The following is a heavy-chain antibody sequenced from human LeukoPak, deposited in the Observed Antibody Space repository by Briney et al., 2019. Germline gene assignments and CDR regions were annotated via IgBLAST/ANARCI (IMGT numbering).Heavy chain of an antibody. D-gene: IGHD2-8*01. CDR3: ARGCRAWCFSN. J-gene: IGHJ4*02. Sequence: PGGSLRLSCAASGFTFSNYGMHWVRQAPGKGLEWVAFIRYDGSYEYYADSVKGRFTISRDNAKNSLYLQMNSLRAEDTAVYYCARGCRAWCFSNWGQGTLVTVSS. CDR2: IRYDGSYE. CDR1: GFTFSNYG. V-gene: IGHV3-30*02.